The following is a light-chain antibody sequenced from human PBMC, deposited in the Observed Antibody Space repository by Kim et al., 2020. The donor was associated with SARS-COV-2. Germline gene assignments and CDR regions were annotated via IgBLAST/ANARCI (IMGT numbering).Light chain of an antibody. CDR3: QQYKTSPRT. CDR1: QSISSY. V-gene: IGKV1-5*03. CDR2: KTS. J-gene: IGKJ1*01. Sequence: DIQMTQPPSTLSASVGDRVIITCRASQSISSYLAWYQQKPGKAPELLIYKTSILESGVSARFSGSGSGTEFTLTISSLQPDDFAIFYCQQYKTSPRTFGQGTKVDIK.